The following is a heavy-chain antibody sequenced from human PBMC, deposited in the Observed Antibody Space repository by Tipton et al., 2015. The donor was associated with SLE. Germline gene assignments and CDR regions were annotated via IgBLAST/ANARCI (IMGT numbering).Heavy chain of an antibody. J-gene: IGHJ5*02. V-gene: IGHV4-34*01. CDR1: GGSFSGYY. D-gene: IGHD2-2*01. CDR3: ADHDCSSTSCLP. Sequence: LRLSCAVYGGSFSGYYWSWVRQSPGKGPEWIGEINHSGSTNCNPSLKSRVTISVDTSKIQFSLKLTSVTAADTAVYYCADHDCSSTSCLPWGQGTLVTVSS. CDR2: INHSGST.